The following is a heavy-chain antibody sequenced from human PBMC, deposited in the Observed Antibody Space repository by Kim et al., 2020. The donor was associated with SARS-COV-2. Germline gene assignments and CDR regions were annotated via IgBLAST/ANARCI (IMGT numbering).Heavy chain of an antibody. V-gene: IGHV3-53*04. J-gene: IGHJ6*03. CDR3: ARGIGNYYYYMDV. Sequence: PGGSLRLSCAASGFTISSNYMSWVRQAPGKGLEWVSVIYGGGTTYYADSVKGRYTISRHNSKNTLYLQMNSLRPEDSAVYYCARGIGNYYYYMDVWGTGT. D-gene: IGHD3-3*01. CDR1: GFTISSNY. CDR2: IYGGGTT.